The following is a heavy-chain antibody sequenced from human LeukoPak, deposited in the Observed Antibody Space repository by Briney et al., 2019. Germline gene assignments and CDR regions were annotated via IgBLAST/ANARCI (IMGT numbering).Heavy chain of an antibody. CDR3: ARDLRTFYGMDL. CDR1: GSSFSIYS. D-gene: IGHD1-14*01. J-gene: IGHJ6*02. CDR2: ITSNSNT. V-gene: IGHV3-21*06. Sequence: GGSLRLSCAASGSSFSIYSMNWVRQAPGKGLEWVSYITSNSNTRYADSVKGRFTVSRDNAQNSLFLQMDSLRGVDTAVYYCARDLRTFYGMDLWGQGTTVTVFS.